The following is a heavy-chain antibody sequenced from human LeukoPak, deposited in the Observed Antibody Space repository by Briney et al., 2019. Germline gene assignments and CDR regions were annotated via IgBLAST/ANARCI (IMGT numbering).Heavy chain of an antibody. CDR1: GYTFTGYY. CDR3: ARDNGGTAMAYYYYYYMDV. Sequence: ASVKVSCKASGYTFTGYYMHWVRQAPGQGLEWMGWINPNSGGTNYAQKFQGRVTMTRDTSISTAYMELSSLRSEDTAVYYCARDNGGTAMAYYYYYYMDVWGKGTTVTISS. J-gene: IGHJ6*03. V-gene: IGHV1-2*02. CDR2: INPNSGGT. D-gene: IGHD5-18*01.